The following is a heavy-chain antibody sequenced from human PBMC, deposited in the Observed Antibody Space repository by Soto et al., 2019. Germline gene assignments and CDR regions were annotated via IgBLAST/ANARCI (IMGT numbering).Heavy chain of an antibody. D-gene: IGHD6-13*01. V-gene: IGHV3-23*01. CDR2: VSGSGGST. CDR1: GFTFTYYA. CDR3: ANRGGMAAAGPFDY. Sequence: EVQLLESGGGLVQPGGSLRLSCAASGFTFTYYAMNWVRQAPGKGLEWVSAVSGSGGSTYYADSVKGRFTISRDNSKDTLHLQMDILGAEDTAVYYRANRGGMAAAGPFDYWGQVTLVTVAS. J-gene: IGHJ4*02.